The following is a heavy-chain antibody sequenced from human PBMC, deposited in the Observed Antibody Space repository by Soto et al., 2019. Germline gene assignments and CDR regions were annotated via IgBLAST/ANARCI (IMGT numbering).Heavy chain of an antibody. CDR1: GGSISSYY. V-gene: IGHV4-59*01. J-gene: IGHJ6*03. CDR2: IYYSGST. Sequence: SETLSLTCTVSGGSISSYYWSWIRQPPGKGLEWIGYIYYSGSTNYNPSLKSRVTISVDTSKNQFSLKLSSVTAADTAVYYCARADPQPYYDFWSGYYYMDVWGKGTTVTVSS. CDR3: ARADPQPYYDFWSGYYYMDV. D-gene: IGHD3-3*01.